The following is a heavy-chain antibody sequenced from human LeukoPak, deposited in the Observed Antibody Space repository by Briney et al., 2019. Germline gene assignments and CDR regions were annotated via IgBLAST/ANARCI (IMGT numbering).Heavy chain of an antibody. J-gene: IGHJ4*02. V-gene: IGHV4-34*01. CDR3: ARVRGWYGSFDY. CDR1: GGSFSGYY. CDR2: INHSGST. D-gene: IGHD2-15*01. Sequence: SETLSLTCAVYGGSFSGYYWSWIRQPPGKGLEWIGEINHSGSTNYNPSLKSRVTISVDTSKNQFSLTLSSVTAADTAVHYCARVRGWYGSFDYWGQGTLVTVSS.